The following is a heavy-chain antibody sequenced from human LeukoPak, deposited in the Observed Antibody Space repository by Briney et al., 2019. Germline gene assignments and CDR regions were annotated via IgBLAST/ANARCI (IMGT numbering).Heavy chain of an antibody. Sequence: PGGSLRLSCAASGFTVSSNYMSWVRQAPGKGLEWVSVIYSGGSTYYADSVKGRFTFSRDNSKNTLYLQMNSLRAEDTAVYYCAGYYDSSGYYYFDYWGQGTLVTVSS. CDR3: AGYYDSSGYYYFDY. CDR1: GFTVSSNY. CDR2: IYSGGST. J-gene: IGHJ4*02. D-gene: IGHD3-22*01. V-gene: IGHV3-66*02.